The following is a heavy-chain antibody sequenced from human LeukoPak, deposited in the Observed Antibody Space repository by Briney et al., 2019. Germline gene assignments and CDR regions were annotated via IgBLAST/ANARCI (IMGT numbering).Heavy chain of an antibody. V-gene: IGHV3-23*01. CDR2: ISGSGGST. D-gene: IGHD3-22*01. Sequence: PGGSLRLSCVASGFTFSTYGMSWVRQAPGKGLEWVSAISGSGGSTYYADSVKGRFTISRDNSKNTLYLQMNSLRAEDTAVYYCAKDVNYYDSSGYSIFQHWGQGTLVTVSS. CDR1: GFTFSTYG. J-gene: IGHJ1*01. CDR3: AKDVNYYDSSGYSIFQH.